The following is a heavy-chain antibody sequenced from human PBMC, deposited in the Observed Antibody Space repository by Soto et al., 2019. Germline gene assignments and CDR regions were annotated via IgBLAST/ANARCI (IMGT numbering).Heavy chain of an antibody. J-gene: IGHJ5*02. CDR2: IKQDGSEI. CDR3: ATYSGSYFPVGHDR. CDR1: GFMFSSYW. D-gene: IGHD3-10*01. V-gene: IGHV3-7*01. Sequence: VHLVESGGGLVEPGGSLRLSCAASGFMFSSYWMSWVRQAPGQGLEWVANIKQDGSEIHYVESVEGRFTIFRDNARRSRFLQMSSLRAEDTAVYFCATYSGSYFPVGHDRWGQGTLVVVSS.